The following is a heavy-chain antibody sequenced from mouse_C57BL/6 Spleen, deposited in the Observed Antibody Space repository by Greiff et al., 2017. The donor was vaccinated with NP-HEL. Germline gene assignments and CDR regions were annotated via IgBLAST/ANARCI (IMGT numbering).Heavy chain of an antibody. D-gene: IGHD1-1*01. J-gene: IGHJ4*01. CDR3: AREWAFTTVVAYYAMDY. CDR1: GFNIKNTY. V-gene: IGHV14-3*01. CDR2: IDPANGNT. Sequence: VQLQQSVAELVRPGASVKLSCTASGFNIKNTYMHWVKQRPEQGLEWIGRIDPANGNTKYAPKFQGKATITADTSSNTAYLQLSSLTSEDTAIYYCAREWAFTTVVAYYAMDYWGQGTSVTVSS.